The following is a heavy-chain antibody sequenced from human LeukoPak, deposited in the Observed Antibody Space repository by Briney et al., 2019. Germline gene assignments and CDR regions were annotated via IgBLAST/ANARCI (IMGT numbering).Heavy chain of an antibody. J-gene: IGHJ3*02. CDR1: GFTFSSYS. CDR3: ASEYCTSTSCSTLGPDDAFDI. D-gene: IGHD2-2*02. V-gene: IGHV3-21*01. Sequence: PGGSLRLSCAASGFTFSSYSMNWVRQAPGKGLEWVSSIGSGGSYIYYADSVRGRFTLSRDNAKNSLYLQMHSLGAEDTAVYYCASEYCTSTSCSTLGPDDAFDIWGQGTMVTVSS. CDR2: IGSGGSYI.